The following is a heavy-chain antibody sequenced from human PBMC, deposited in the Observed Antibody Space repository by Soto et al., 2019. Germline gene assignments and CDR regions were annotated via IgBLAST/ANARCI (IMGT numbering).Heavy chain of an antibody. Sequence: PGGSLRLSCAASGFTFRNYALSWVRQATGKGLEWVSTITGSGDRSYFADSVKGRFTIFRDNSKNTLYMQRGRLRVEDTAVYYCARAVDGDYPFDSWGQGTLFTVSS. D-gene: IGHD4-17*01. CDR3: ARAVDGDYPFDS. V-gene: IGHV3-23*01. CDR1: GFTFRNYA. CDR2: ITGSGDRS. J-gene: IGHJ4*02.